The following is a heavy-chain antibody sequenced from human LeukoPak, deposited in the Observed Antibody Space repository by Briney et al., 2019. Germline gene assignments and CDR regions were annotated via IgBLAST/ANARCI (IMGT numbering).Heavy chain of an antibody. CDR3: ARAGHCSGGSCYLDYFDY. J-gene: IGHJ4*02. D-gene: IGHD2-15*01. V-gene: IGHV4-39*01. Sequence: SETLSLTCTVSGVSISTSSYYWGWIRQPPGKGLEWIGSIYYNGNTYYNPSLKSRVTISVDTSENQFSLKLNSVTAADTAVYYCARAGHCSGGSCYLDYFDYWGQGTLVTVSS. CDR1: GVSISTSSYY. CDR2: IYYNGNT.